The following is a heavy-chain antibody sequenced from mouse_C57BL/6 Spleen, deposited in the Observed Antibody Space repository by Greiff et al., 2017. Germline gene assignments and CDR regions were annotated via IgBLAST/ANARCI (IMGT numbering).Heavy chain of an antibody. CDR1: GFTFSSYA. V-gene: IGHV5-9-1*02. D-gene: IGHD2-13*01. Sequence: EVHLVESGEGLVKPGGSLKLSCAASGFTFSSYAMSWVRQTPEKRLEWVAYISSGGDYIYYADTVKGRFTISRDNAKNTLYLQMSRLKSEDTAMYYCTRKRVTGDAMDYWGQGTSVTVSS. J-gene: IGHJ4*01. CDR3: TRKRVTGDAMDY. CDR2: ISSGGDYI.